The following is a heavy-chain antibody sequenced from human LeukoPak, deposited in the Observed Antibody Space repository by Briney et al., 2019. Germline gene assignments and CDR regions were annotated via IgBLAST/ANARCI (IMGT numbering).Heavy chain of an antibody. CDR3: ARIRGSYMDY. J-gene: IGHJ4*02. CDR2: IDRDDDK. CDR1: GFSLKTSGMC. Sequence: SGPALVKPTQTLTLTCSFSGFSLKTSGMCVSWIRQPPGKALEWLVRIDRDDDKYYSTSLKTRLTISKDTSKNQVVLTMTSMDPVDTASYYCARIRGSYMDYWGQGTLVSVS. D-gene: IGHD2-2*02. V-gene: IGHV2-70*11.